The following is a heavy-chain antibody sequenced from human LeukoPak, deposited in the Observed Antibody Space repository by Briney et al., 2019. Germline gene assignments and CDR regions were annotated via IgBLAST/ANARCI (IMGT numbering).Heavy chain of an antibody. D-gene: IGHD6-19*01. CDR2: ISSSGSTI. CDR3: AREPPYSSGGVYFDY. CDR1: GFTFSSYE. J-gene: IGHJ4*02. Sequence: GGSLRLSCAASGFTFSSYEMNWVCQAPGKGLEWVSYISSSGSTIYYADSVKGRFTISRDNTKNSLYLQMNSLRAEDTAVYYCAREPPYSSGGVYFDYWGQGTLATVSS. V-gene: IGHV3-48*03.